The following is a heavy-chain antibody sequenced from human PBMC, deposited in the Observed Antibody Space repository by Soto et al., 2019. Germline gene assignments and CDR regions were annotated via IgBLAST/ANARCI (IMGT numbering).Heavy chain of an antibody. D-gene: IGHD6-6*01. CDR1: GFTLSGYA. CDR2: ISSNGVGT. Sequence: EVQLAESGGGLAQPGGSLRLSCAASGFTLSGYAMDWVRQAPGKGLEYVSGISSNGVGTYYANSVHGRFTISRDNSKNTVYLQMGSLRPEDMAVYYCATRARPDFYYMDVWGKGTTVTVS. J-gene: IGHJ6*03. V-gene: IGHV3-64*01. CDR3: ATRARPDFYYMDV.